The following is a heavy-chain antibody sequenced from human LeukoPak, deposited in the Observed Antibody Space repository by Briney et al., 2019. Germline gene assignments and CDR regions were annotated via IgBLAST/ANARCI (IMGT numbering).Heavy chain of an antibody. CDR3: ARNAGGSYSGY. Sequence: GGSLRLSCAASGFTFSSYAMSWVRQAPGKGLEWVSSISSSSSYIYYADSVKGRFTISRDNAKNSLYLQMNSLRAEDTAVYYCARNAGGSYSGYWGQGTLVTVSS. J-gene: IGHJ4*02. V-gene: IGHV3-21*01. CDR1: GFTFSSYA. D-gene: IGHD1-26*01. CDR2: ISSSSSYI.